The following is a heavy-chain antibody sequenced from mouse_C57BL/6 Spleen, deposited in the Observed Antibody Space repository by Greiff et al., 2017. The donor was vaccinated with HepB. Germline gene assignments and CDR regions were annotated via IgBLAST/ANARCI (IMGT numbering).Heavy chain of an antibody. Sequence: QVQLQQPGAELVKPGASVKMSCTASGYTFTSYWITWVKQRPEQGLEWIGDIYPGSGSTNYNAKFKSKATLTVDTSSSTSYMQLSSLTSEDSAVYYCARLECESDFGGRGQGVTLTVYS. CDR3: ARLECESDFGG. V-gene: IGHV1-55*01. CDR2: IYPGSGST. CDR1: GYTFTSYW. J-gene: IGHJ2*01.